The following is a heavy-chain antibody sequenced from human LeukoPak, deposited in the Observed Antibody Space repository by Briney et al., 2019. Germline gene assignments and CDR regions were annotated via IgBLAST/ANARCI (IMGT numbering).Heavy chain of an antibody. CDR3: AREPNTWYNDY. CDR1: GFTFSVNW. CDR2: ITSDGSRT. D-gene: IGHD1-1*01. V-gene: IGHV3-74*01. J-gene: IGHJ4*02. Sequence: GGSLRLSCAASGFTFSVNWMHWVRQAPGKGLVWVSLITSDGSRTNYADSVKGRFTISRDNAKNTLYLQMNSLRPDDTAVYYCAREPNTWYNDYWGQGTLVTVSS.